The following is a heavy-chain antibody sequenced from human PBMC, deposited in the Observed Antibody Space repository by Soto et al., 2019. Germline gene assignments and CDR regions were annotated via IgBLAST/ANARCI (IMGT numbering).Heavy chain of an antibody. Sequence: EVQLVESGGGLVQPGGSLRLSCAASGFTFSNYWMYWVRQAPGKGLVWVSRVNNDGTDTTHVDSVKGEFTISRDNAENTLYLHINSLRAEDTAVYSCARCGLQHALDVGGQCSPFTVSS. CDR2: VNNDGTDT. D-gene: IGHD2-21*01. CDR3: ARCGLQHALDV. V-gene: IGHV3-74*01. CDR1: GFTFSNYW. J-gene: IGHJ6*02.